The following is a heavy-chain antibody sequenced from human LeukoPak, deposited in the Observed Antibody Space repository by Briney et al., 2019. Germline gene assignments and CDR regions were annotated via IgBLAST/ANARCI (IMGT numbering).Heavy chain of an antibody. CDR3: ARGVDYYDSSGYPEYFQH. CDR1: GGTFSSYA. Sequence: SVKVSCKASGGTFSSYAISWVRQAPGQGLEWMGRIIPIFGTANYAQKFQGRVTITTDESTSTAYMELSSLRSEDTAVYYCARGVDYYDSSGYPEYFQHWGQGTLVTVSS. J-gene: IGHJ1*01. CDR2: IIPIFGTA. D-gene: IGHD3-22*01. V-gene: IGHV1-69*05.